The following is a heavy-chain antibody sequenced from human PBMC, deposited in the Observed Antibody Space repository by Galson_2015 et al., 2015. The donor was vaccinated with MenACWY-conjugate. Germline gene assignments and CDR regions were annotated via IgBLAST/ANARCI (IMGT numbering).Heavy chain of an antibody. CDR2: ISGSGGST. J-gene: IGHJ6*02. CDR1: GFTFSSYA. V-gene: IGHV3-23*01. D-gene: IGHD4-23*01. Sequence: LRLSCAASGFTFSSYAMSWVRQAPGKGLEWVSAISGSGGSTYYADSVKGRFTISRDNSKNTLYLQMNSLRAEDTAVYYCAKLLGVVTRNYYYYYGMDVWGQG. CDR3: AKLLGVVTRNYYYYYGMDV.